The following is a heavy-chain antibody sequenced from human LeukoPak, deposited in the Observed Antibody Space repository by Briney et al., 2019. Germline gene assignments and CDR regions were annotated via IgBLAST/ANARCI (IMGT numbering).Heavy chain of an antibody. J-gene: IGHJ4*02. D-gene: IGHD5-12*01. CDR2: IIGSSGTT. Sequence: GGSLRLSCVASGFSFNNYAMNWVRQAPGKGLEWVSLIIGSSGTTFYADSVKGRFTISRDKSKSTLYLQMNSLRAEDTAVYYCAKGAYDYIEIAYFDYWGQGSLVPSPQ. CDR3: AKGAYDYIEIAYFDY. V-gene: IGHV3-23*01. CDR1: GFSFNNYA.